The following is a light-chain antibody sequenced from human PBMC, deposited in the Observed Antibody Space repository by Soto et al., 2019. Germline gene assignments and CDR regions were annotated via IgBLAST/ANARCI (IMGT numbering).Light chain of an antibody. CDR1: RSLVASDGNAY. CDR3: MQATQLRT. V-gene: IGKV2-24*01. Sequence: EIVLTQTPLLSPVTLGQPASISCRSSRSLVASDGNAYLTWLHQRPGQPPRPLIYKVSQRLSGVPDRFSGSGGGTEFTLHISRVEAEDVGTYLCMQATQLRTFGQGTRLEIK. J-gene: IGKJ5*01. CDR2: KVS.